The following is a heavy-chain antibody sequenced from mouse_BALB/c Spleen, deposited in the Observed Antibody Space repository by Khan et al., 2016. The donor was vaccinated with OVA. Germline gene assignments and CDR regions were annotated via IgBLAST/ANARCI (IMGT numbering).Heavy chain of an antibody. J-gene: IGHJ4*01. CDR2: INTYTGEP. V-gene: IGHV9-3-1*01. Sequence: LVESGPELKKPGETVKISCKASGYTFTNFGMNWVKQAPGKGLKWMGWINTYTGEPTYADDFKGRFAFSLATSANTAYLQISNLKNENTTTYFCARPPYFSYVLVYWGQGTSVTVSS. D-gene: IGHD2-10*01. CDR3: ARPPYFSYVLVY. CDR1: GYTFTNFG.